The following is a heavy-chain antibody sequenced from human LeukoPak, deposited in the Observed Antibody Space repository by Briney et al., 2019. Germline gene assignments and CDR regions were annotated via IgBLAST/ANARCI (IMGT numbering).Heavy chain of an antibody. CDR1: GFTFSSYG. CDR2: IWYDGSNK. D-gene: IGHD1-26*01. CDR3: ARDRGSYWDGGNDY. V-gene: IGHV3-33*01. Sequence: GGSLRLSCAASGFTFSSYGMHWVRQAPGKGLEWVAVIWYDGSNKYYADSVKGRFTISRDNSKNTLYLQMNSLRAEDTAVYYCARDRGSYWDGGNDYWGEGTLVTVSS. J-gene: IGHJ4*02.